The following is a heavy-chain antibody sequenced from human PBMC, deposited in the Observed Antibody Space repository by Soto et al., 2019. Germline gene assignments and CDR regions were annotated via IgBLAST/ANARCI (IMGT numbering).Heavy chain of an antibody. CDR1: GYTXSSYY. CDR2: INPSGCST. Sequence: SXKVSSKAAGYTXSSYYIHLVRQAPGQGLEWIGIINPSGCSTSYAQKFQVIVTITSDTSTSTVYIELRTLSSEDTAVYYCAIIAAPPSFDYWGQGTLVTVS. J-gene: IGHJ4*02. CDR3: AIIAAPPSFDY. D-gene: IGHD6-6*01. V-gene: IGHV1-46*01.